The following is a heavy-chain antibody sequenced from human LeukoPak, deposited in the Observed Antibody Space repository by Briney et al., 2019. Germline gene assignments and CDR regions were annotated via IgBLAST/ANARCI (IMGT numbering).Heavy chain of an antibody. CDR2: ISSSSSYI. J-gene: IGHJ3*02. D-gene: IGHD2-2*01. CDR3: ASSSTSRKLDDAFDI. CDR1: GFTSSSYS. Sequence: PGGSLRLSCAASGFTSSSYSMNWVRQAPGKGLEWVSSISSSSSYIYYADSVEGRFTISRDNAKNSLYLQMNSLRAEDTAVYYCASSSTSRKLDDAFDIWGQGTMVTVSS. V-gene: IGHV3-21*01.